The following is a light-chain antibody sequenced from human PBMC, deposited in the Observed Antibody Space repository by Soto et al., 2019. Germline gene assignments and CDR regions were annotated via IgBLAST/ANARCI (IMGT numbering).Light chain of an antibody. CDR1: SSDVGGYKY. CDR3: SSYTSSSSYV. V-gene: IGLV2-14*01. Sequence: QSALTQPASVSGSPGQSITISCTGTSSDVGGYKYVSWYQQHPDKAPKLIIYDVTNRPSGISNSFSGSKSGNTASLTISVLKAEDEADYYCSSYTSSSSYVFGTGTKLTVL. J-gene: IGLJ1*01. CDR2: DVT.